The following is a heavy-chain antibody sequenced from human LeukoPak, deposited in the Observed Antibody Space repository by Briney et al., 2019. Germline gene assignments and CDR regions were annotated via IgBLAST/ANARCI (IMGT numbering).Heavy chain of an antibody. J-gene: IGHJ4*02. CDR3: ASSPMVRGVIWYFDY. CDR1: GFTVSSNS. D-gene: IGHD3-10*01. V-gene: IGHV3-53*01. Sequence: RPGGSLRLSCAASGFTVSSNSMSWVRQAPGKGLEWVSVIYSGGSTYYADSVKGRLTISRDNSKNTLYLQMNSLKTEDTAVYYCASSPMVRGVIWYFDYWGQGTLVTVSS. CDR2: IYSGGST.